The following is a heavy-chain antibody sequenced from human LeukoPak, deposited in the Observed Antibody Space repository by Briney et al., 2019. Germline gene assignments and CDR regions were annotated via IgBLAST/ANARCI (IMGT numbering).Heavy chain of an antibody. J-gene: IGHJ3*02. CDR1: GVSFSGYY. CDR2: INHSGST. CDR3: ARTRVFAEEWLLEGYDAFDI. D-gene: IGHD3-3*01. V-gene: IGHV4-34*01. Sequence: KSSETLSLTCAVYGVSFSGYYWSWIRQPPGKGLEWIGEINHSGSTNYNPSLKSRVTISVDTSKNQFSLKLSSVTAADTAVYYCARTRVFAEEWLLEGYDAFDIWGQGTMVTVSS.